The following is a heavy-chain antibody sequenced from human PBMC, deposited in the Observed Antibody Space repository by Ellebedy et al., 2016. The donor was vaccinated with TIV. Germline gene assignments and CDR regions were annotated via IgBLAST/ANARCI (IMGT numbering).Heavy chain of an antibody. D-gene: IGHD3-10*01. CDR3: ARWQWFGEFSNWFAP. CDR2: IRYSGST. Sequence: SETLSLTXTVSGASISSSNIYYWDWLRQPPGKGLAWIGSIRYSGSTSYNPSPKSRVTISVDTSKNQFSLKVTSVTAADTAVYYCARWQWFGEFSNWFAPWGQGTLVTVSS. CDR1: GASISSSNIYY. V-gene: IGHV4-39*07. J-gene: IGHJ5*02.